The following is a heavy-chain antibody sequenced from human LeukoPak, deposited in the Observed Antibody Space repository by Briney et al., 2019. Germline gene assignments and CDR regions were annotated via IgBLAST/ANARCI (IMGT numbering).Heavy chain of an antibody. Sequence: SETLSLTCTVSGGSISSYYRSWIRQPPGKGLEWIGYIYYSGSTNYNPSLKSRVTISVDTSKNQFSLKLSSVTAADTAVYYCARLGGRFSSIDYWGQGTLVTVSS. D-gene: IGHD3-16*01. CDR3: ARLGGRFSSIDY. CDR1: GGSISSYY. V-gene: IGHV4-59*08. J-gene: IGHJ4*02. CDR2: IYYSGST.